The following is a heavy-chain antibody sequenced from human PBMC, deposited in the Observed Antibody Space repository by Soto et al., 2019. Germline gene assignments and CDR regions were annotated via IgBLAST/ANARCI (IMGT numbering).Heavy chain of an antibody. CDR1: GFTSSGLG. CDR3: ARRSSSWYFDY. V-gene: IGHV3-48*01. Sequence: GGSLRLSCAASGFTSSGLGMHWVRQAPGKGLEWVSYISSSSSTIFYTDSVKGRFTVSRDNAKNSLYLQMNSLRAEDTAVYYCARRSSSWYFDYWGQGTLVTVSS. CDR2: ISSSSSTI. D-gene: IGHD6-13*01. J-gene: IGHJ4*02.